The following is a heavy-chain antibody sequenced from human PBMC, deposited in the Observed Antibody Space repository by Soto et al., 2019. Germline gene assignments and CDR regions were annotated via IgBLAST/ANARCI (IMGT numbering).Heavy chain of an antibody. V-gene: IGHV3-23*01. Sequence: GGSLRLSCAASGFTFSSYAMSWVRQAPGKGLEWVSAISGSGGSTYYADSVKGRFTISRDNSKNTLYLQMNSLRAEDTAVYYCAKDSPTDPRLYSNYESVEGQSGYWGQGTLVTVSS. D-gene: IGHD4-4*01. CDR3: AKDSPTDPRLYSNYESVEGQSGY. CDR1: GFTFSSYA. CDR2: ISGSGGST. J-gene: IGHJ4*02.